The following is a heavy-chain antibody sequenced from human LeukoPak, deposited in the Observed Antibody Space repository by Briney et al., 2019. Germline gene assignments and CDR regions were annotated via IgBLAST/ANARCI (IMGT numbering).Heavy chain of an antibody. J-gene: IGHJ4*02. D-gene: IGHD6-13*01. CDR2: ISSSSSYI. V-gene: IGHV3-21*01. CDR3: ARGLIAAAGFLFDY. Sequence: GGSLRLSCAASGFTFSSYSMNWVRQAPGKGLEWVSSISSSSSYIYYADSVKGRFTISRDNAKNSLYLQMNSLRAEDTAVYYCARGLIAAAGFLFDYWGQGTLVTVSS. CDR1: GFTFSSYS.